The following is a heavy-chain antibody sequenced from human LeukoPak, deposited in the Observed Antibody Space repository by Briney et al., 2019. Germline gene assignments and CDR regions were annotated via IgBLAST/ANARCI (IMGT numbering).Heavy chain of an antibody. D-gene: IGHD1-1*01. J-gene: IGHJ3*02. CDR2: IYHSGRT. V-gene: IGHV4-30-2*01. CDR1: VGSIRRGGYS. Sequence: SQTVSLTCAVSVGSIRRGGYSWSWIRQPPGKGLAWIGYIYHSGRTYYNPSLKSRVTISVDRSKNQFSLKLSSVTAADTAVYYCARSIIQLERAFDIWGQGTMVTVSS. CDR3: ARSIIQLERAFDI.